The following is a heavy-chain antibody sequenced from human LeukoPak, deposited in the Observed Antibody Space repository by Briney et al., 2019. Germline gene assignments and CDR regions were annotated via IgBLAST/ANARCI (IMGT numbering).Heavy chain of an antibody. V-gene: IGHV3-33*01. CDR1: GFSFSSYG. CDR3: ARDQGGIVATIGVFDM. D-gene: IGHD5-12*01. J-gene: IGHJ3*02. CDR2: IWYDGSNK. Sequence: GGSLRLSCAASGFSFSSYGMHWVRQAPGKGLEWVAVIWYDGSNKYYADSVKGRFTISRDNSKNTLYLQVNSLRAEDTAVYYCARDQGGIVATIGVFDMWGQGTMVTVSS.